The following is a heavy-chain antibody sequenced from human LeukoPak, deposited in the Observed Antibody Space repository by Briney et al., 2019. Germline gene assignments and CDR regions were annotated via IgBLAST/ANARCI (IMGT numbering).Heavy chain of an antibody. J-gene: IGHJ3*02. CDR3: AETGAAAGNDAFDI. D-gene: IGHD6-13*01. Sequence: SQTLTLTCAISGDSVYSNSAPWNWLTQSPARVLDWLRRRYNRSKWYNDYAVSVKSRITIYPDTSKNQFSLQLNSVTPEDTAVYYCAETGAAAGNDAFDIWGQGTMVTVSS. V-gene: IGHV6-1*01. CDR1: GDSVYSNSAP. CDR2: RYNRSKWYN.